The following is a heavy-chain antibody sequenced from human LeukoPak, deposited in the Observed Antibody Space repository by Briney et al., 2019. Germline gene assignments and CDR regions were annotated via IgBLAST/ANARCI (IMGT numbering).Heavy chain of an antibody. CDR2: IHYSGST. CDR1: GGSISSYY. J-gene: IGHJ4*02. CDR3: ARGGYYDLLTGYYVYLDY. V-gene: IGHV4-59*01. Sequence: SETLSLTCTVSGGSISSYYWSGIRQPPGKGLEWIGYIHYSGSTNYDPSLESRVTISVDTSKNQFSLKRTSVTAADTAVYYCARGGYYDLLTGYYVYLDYWGQGTLVTVSS. D-gene: IGHD3-9*01.